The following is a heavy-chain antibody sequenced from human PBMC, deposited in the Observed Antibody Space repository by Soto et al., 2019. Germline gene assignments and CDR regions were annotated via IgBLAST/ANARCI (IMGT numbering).Heavy chain of an antibody. V-gene: IGHV3-30-3*01. CDR1: GFTFSSYA. D-gene: IGHD3-9*01. CDR2: ISYDGSNK. CDR3: ARELYYDILTGYNY. Sequence: QVQLVESGGGVVQPGRSLRLSCAASGFTFSSYAMHWVRQAPGKGLEWVAVISYDGSNKYYADSVKGRFTISRDNSKNTLYLQMNSLRAEDTAVYYCARELYYDILTGYNYWGQGTLVTVSS. J-gene: IGHJ4*02.